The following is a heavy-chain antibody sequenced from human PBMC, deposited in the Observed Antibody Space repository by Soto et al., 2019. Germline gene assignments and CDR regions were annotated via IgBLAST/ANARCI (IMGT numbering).Heavy chain of an antibody. Sequence: QRQLQESGSGLVKPSQTLSLTCAVSGGSISSGGYSWSWIRQPPGKGLEWIGYIYHSGSTYYNPSLKSRVTISVDRSKNQFSLKLSSVTAADTAVYYCARGQENYYYYGMDVWGQGTTVTVSS. V-gene: IGHV4-30-2*01. CDR1: GGSISSGGYS. CDR3: ARGQENYYYYGMDV. J-gene: IGHJ6*02. CDR2: IYHSGST.